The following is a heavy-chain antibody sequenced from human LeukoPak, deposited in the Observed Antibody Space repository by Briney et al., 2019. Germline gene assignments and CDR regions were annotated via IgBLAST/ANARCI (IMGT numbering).Heavy chain of an antibody. D-gene: IGHD1-14*01. CDR3: ARKTGDC. CDR2: IKQDGSEK. J-gene: IGHJ4*02. CDR1: GFTCSNCA. V-gene: IGHV3-7*01. Sequence: PGRSLRLSCAASGFTCSNCAMHWVRQAPGTGLEWVANIKQDGSEKYYVDSVKGRFTISRDNAKNSLYLQMNSLRVEDTAVYYCARKTGDCWGQGTLVIVSS.